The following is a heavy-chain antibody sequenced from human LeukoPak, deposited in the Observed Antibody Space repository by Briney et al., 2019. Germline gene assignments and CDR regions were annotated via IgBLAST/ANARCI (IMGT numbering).Heavy chain of an antibody. D-gene: IGHD6-13*01. V-gene: IGHV5-51*01. Sequence: GAPLQISGEGAGSFFSTYWIAWGRPLRGKGVEWMGSIYPRDSEIRYSPSFQGQVTISADNSISPAYLQWSSLKASDTAMYYCARPAYSSSLSSHFDPWGQGTLVTVSS. CDR1: GSFFSTYW. J-gene: IGHJ5*02. CDR3: ARPAYSSSLSSHFDP. CDR2: IYPRDSEI.